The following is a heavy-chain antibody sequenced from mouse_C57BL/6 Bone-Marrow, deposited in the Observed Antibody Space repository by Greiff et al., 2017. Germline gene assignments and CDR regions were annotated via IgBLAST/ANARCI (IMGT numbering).Heavy chain of an antibody. CDR3: AKDDGYYLRLDY. CDR1: GYTFTSYG. D-gene: IGHD2-3*01. CDR2: IYPRSGNT. J-gene: IGHJ4*01. Sequence: VQLQESGAELARPGASVKLSCKASGYTFTSYGISWVKQRTGQGLEWIGEIYPRSGNTYYNEKFKGKATLTADKSSSTAYMELRSLTSEDSAVYFCAKDDGYYLRLDYWGQGTSVTVSS. V-gene: IGHV1-81*01.